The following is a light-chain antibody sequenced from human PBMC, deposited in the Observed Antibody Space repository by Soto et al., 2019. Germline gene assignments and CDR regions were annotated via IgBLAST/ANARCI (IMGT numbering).Light chain of an antibody. V-gene: IGKV1-39*01. CDR3: QQSYSTPRT. CDR1: QSISSY. J-gene: IGKJ1*01. Sequence: ILLTQSPYSLSASVEDSVTITCLASQSISSYLNWYQQKPGKAPKLLIYAASSLQSGVPSRFSGSGSVTDFTLSISSLQPEDFATYYCQQSYSTPRTFGQGTKVDIK. CDR2: AAS.